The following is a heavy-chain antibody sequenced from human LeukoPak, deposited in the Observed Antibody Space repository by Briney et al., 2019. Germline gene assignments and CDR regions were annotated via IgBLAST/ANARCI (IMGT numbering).Heavy chain of an antibody. Sequence: GGSLRFSCAASAFSFRKFALICVRQAPGKGLEWVSAITANGGYTLYADAVKGRFTVSRDNSKNTLYLQINSLRPEDTAMYYCAKDPNGDYIGAFDFWGQGTMVTVSS. V-gene: IGHV3-23*01. CDR3: AKDPNGDYIGAFDF. J-gene: IGHJ3*01. CDR1: AFSFRKFA. CDR2: ITANGGYT. D-gene: IGHD4-17*01.